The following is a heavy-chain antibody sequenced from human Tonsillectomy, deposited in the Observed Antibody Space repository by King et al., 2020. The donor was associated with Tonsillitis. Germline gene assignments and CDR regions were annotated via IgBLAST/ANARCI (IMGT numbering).Heavy chain of an antibody. CDR1: GYRFTSYW. D-gene: IGHD5-24*01. CDR3: ARSGGVESGFDL. Sequence: VQLVESGAEVKKPGESLKISCKGSGYRFTSYWIGWVRQMPGKGLEWMGIIYPGDSYTRYSPSFQGQVTISADKSTSSAHLQWSGLKASDSALYYCARSGGVESGFDLWGQGTMVTVSS. J-gene: IGHJ3*01. V-gene: IGHV5-51*01. CDR2: IYPGDSYT.